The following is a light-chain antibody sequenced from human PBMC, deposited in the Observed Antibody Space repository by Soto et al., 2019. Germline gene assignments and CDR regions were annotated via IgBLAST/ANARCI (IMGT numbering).Light chain of an antibody. Sequence: SVLTQPRSVSGSPGQSVTISCTGTTRDFGGYNYVSWYQQHPGKAPKLMIYDVNKRPSGVPDRFSGSKSGNTASLTISGLQADDEAEYYCCSYAGSYTYVFGSGTKVTVL. CDR1: TRDFGGYNY. CDR2: DVN. CDR3: CSYAGSYTYV. V-gene: IGLV2-11*01. J-gene: IGLJ1*01.